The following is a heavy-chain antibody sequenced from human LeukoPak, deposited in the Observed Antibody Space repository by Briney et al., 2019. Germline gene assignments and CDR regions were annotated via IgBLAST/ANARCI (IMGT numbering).Heavy chain of an antibody. CDR1: GYTFTGYY. CDR2: INPNSGGT. D-gene: IGHD3-10*01. CDR3: ARGSRRFGESSDAFDI. V-gene: IGHV1-2*02. J-gene: IGHJ3*02. Sequence: ASVKVSCKASGYTFTGYYMHWVRRAPGQGLEWMGWINPNSGGTNYAQKFQGRVTTTRDTSISTAYMELSRLRSDDTAVYYCARGSRRFGESSDAFDIWGQGTMVTVSS.